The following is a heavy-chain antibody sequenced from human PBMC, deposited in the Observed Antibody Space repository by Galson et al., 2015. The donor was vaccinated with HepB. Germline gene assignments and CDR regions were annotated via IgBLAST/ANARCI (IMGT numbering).Heavy chain of an antibody. V-gene: IGHV7-4-1*02. CDR2: INTNAGNP. CDR1: GYTFTSYA. CDR3: ARRFDYETTGFGY. D-gene: IGHD4/OR15-4a*01. Sequence: SVKVSCKASGYTFTSYAINWVRQAPGQGLEWMGWINTNAGNPTYAHGFSGRFVFSLDPSVSTTYLEISSLKAEDTAVYYCARRFDYETTGFGYWGQGMPVTVSS. J-gene: IGHJ4*02.